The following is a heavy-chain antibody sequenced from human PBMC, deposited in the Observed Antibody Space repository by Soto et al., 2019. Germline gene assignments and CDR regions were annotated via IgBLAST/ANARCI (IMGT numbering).Heavy chain of an antibody. CDR3: ASHLGPTHWGGGYFDY. CDR2: MSYSRST. J-gene: IGHJ4*02. V-gene: IGHV4-39*01. CDR1: GGSISSNNYY. Sequence: QLQLQESGPGLVKPSETLSLTCFVSGGSISSNNYYWGWIRQPPGKGLEWIGSMSYSRSTYYNPSLKSRVPLSRDKSKDPFPLKVAPVTAADTAVYYCASHLGPTHWGGGYFDYWGQGPLVTVSS. D-gene: IGHD3-16*01.